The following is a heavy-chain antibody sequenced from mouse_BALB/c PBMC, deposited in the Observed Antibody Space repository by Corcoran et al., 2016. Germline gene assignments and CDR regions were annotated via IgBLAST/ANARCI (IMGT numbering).Heavy chain of an antibody. Sequence: QVQLQQSGAELMKPRDSVKISCQATGYTFSSYWIEWVKQRPGHGLEWIGEILPGSGSTNYNEKFKGKATFTADTSSNTAYMQLSSLTSEDSAVYYCARSNYGYDYWGQGTTLTVSS. D-gene: IGHD1-2*01. CDR2: ILPGSGST. V-gene: IGHV1-9*01. J-gene: IGHJ2*01. CDR3: ARSNYGYDY. CDR1: GYTFSSYW.